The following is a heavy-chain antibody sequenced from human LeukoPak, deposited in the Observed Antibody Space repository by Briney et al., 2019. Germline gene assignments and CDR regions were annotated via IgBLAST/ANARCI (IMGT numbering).Heavy chain of an antibody. CDR3: ARTGGAESVAFDRFDP. J-gene: IGHJ5*02. CDR2: ILPGDSDT. D-gene: IGHD7-27*01. Sequence: GESLKISCKGSGYSFSTFWIAWVRQMPGKGLEFLGIILPGDSDTRYSPSFQGQVTISADKSISTAYLQWSSLRASDTAMYYCARTGGAESVAFDRFDPWGQGTLVPVPS. V-gene: IGHV5-51*01. CDR1: GYSFSTFW.